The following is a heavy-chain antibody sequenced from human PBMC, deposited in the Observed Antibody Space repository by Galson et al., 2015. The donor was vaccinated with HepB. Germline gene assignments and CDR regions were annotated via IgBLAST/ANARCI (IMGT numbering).Heavy chain of an antibody. CDR1: GFTFSSYA. CDR3: AKRDCSSASRYSLGA. Sequence: SLRLSCAASGFTFSSYAMSWVRQAPGKGLEWVSAISGSGGSTYYADSVKGRFTISRDNSKNTLYLQVNSLRAEDTALYYCAKRDCSSASRYSLGAWGQGTTVTVSS. V-gene: IGHV3-23*01. CDR2: ISGSGGST. J-gene: IGHJ3*01. D-gene: IGHD2-2*01.